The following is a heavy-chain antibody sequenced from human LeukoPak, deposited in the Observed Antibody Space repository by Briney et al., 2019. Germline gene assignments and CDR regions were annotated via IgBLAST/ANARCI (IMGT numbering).Heavy chain of an antibody. Sequence: ASVKVSCKASGYTFTSYDINWVRQATGQGLEWMGWMNPNSGNTGYAQKFQGRVTMTRNTSISTAYMELSSLRSEDTAVYYCARDGRFLEWLLYPFDYWGQGTLVTVSS. CDR1: GYTFTSYD. V-gene: IGHV1-8*01. D-gene: IGHD3-3*01. CDR3: ARDGRFLEWLLYPFDY. J-gene: IGHJ4*02. CDR2: MNPNSGNT.